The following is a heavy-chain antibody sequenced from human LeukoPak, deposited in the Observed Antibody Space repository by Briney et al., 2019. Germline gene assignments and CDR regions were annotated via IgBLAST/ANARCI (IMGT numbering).Heavy chain of an antibody. Sequence: SETLSLTCAVSGYSISSDYYWGWIRQPPGKGLEWIGNIYHSGSTYYNPSLKSRVIISVDTSKNQFSLKLSSVTAADTAVYYCARDSRVYCSSPSCSIGYWGQGTLVTVSS. CDR1: GYSISSDYY. CDR3: ARDSRVYCSSPSCSIGY. J-gene: IGHJ4*02. V-gene: IGHV4-38-2*02. D-gene: IGHD2-2*01. CDR2: IYHSGST.